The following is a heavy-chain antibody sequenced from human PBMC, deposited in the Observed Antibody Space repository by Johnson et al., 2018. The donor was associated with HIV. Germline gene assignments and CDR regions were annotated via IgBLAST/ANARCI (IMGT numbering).Heavy chain of an antibody. CDR2: ISKDGTNT. Sequence: QVQLVESGGGVVQPRRSLRLSCAASGFSISSYAMNWVRQAPGKGLEWVTVISKDGTNTFYAESVEGRFTVSRDNSKNTIYLQMSSLRAEDTAVYYCASEYSYGSHDAFHIWGQGTMLTVSS. CDR1: GFSISSYA. V-gene: IGHV3-30*14. D-gene: IGHD5-18*01. J-gene: IGHJ3*02. CDR3: ASEYSYGSHDAFHI.